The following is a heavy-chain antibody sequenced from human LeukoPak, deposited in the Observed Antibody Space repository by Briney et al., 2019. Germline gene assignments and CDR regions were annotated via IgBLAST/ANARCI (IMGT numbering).Heavy chain of an antibody. Sequence: GGSLRLSCAMSGFTFTNYAMTWVRQAPGKGLEWVALVWSDGNGKFYADSVKGRFTISRDNSKNTMYLQMNSLRNEDTAVYYCVRVLTVTFDSWGQGTLVTVSS. J-gene: IGHJ4*02. V-gene: IGHV3-33*01. CDR1: GFTFTNYA. D-gene: IGHD4-17*01. CDR3: VRVLTVTFDS. CDR2: VWSDGNGK.